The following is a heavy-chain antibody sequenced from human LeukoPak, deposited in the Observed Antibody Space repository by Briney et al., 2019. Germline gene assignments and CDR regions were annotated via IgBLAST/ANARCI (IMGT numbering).Heavy chain of an antibody. CDR1: GFTFDNYG. CDR2: ISYDGSDK. CDR3: AKDQRIVVDYYYYYYMDV. J-gene: IGHJ6*03. Sequence: QPGGSLRLSCAASGFTFDNYGMHWVRQAPGKGLEWVAIISYDGSDKYYADSVKGRFTISRDNSKNMLYLQMNSLRAEDTAVYYCAKDQRIVVDYYYYYYMDVWGKGTTVTISS. D-gene: IGHD2-15*01. V-gene: IGHV3-30*18.